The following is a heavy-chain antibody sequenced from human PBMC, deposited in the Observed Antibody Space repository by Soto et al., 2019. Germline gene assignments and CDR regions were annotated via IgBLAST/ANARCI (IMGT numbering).Heavy chain of an antibody. V-gene: IGHV3-30*18. CDR1: GFTFSSYG. CDR2: ISYDGSNK. J-gene: IGHJ4*02. Sequence: GGSLRLSCAASGFTFSSYGMHWVRQAPGKGLEWVAVISYDGSNKYYADSVKGRFTISRDNSKNTLYLQMNSLRAEDTAVYYCAKAGTYCSSTSCYPAGGYFDYWGQGTLVTVSS. CDR3: AKAGTYCSSTSCYPAGGYFDY. D-gene: IGHD2-2*01.